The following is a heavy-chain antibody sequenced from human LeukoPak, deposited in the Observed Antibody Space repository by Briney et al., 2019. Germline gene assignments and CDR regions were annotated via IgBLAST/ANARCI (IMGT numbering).Heavy chain of an antibody. V-gene: IGHV3-49*04. D-gene: IGHD2-15*01. Sequence: PGGSLRLSCTASGFTFGDYVMSWVRQAPGKGLEWVGFIRSKAYGGTTKNAASVKGRFTISRDDSRSIAYLQMNSLKTEDTAVYYCARVLMVVVAAIIAPHDAFDIWGQGTMVTVSS. CDR2: IRSKAYGGTT. CDR3: ARVLMVVVAAIIAPHDAFDI. J-gene: IGHJ3*02. CDR1: GFTFGDYV.